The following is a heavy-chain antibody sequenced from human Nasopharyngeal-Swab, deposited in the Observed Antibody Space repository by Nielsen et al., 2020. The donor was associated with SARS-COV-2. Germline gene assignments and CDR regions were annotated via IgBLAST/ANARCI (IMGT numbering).Heavy chain of an antibody. D-gene: IGHD3-10*01. V-gene: IGHV3-20*01. CDR1: GFTFDDYG. J-gene: IGHJ6*02. CDR3: AREDYYGSGPDYYYYGMDV. Sequence: GESLKISCAASGFTFDDYGMSWFRQAPGKGLEWVSGINWNGGSTGYADSVKGRFTISRDNAKNSLYLQMNSLRAEDTALYHCAREDYYGSGPDYYYYGMDVWGQGTTVTVSS. CDR2: INWNGGST.